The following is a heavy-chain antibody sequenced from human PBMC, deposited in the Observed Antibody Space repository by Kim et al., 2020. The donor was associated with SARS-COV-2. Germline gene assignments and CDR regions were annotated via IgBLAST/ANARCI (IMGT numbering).Heavy chain of an antibody. Sequence: GGSLRLSCTTSGLNFGDYAMNWFRQAQGKGLEWVAFIRSKRYGETTEYAASVKGRFTISRDDSKSIAYLQMNGLKTEDTAVYYCTSGPYYYDNGAYYHDYWGQGTLVTVSS. CDR2: IRSKRYGETT. CDR3: TSGPYYYDNGAYYHDY. D-gene: IGHD3-22*01. V-gene: IGHV3-49*03. J-gene: IGHJ4*02. CDR1: GLNFGDYA.